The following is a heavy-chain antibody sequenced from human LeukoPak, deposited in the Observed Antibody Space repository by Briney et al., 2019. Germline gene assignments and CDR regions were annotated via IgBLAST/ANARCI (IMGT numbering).Heavy chain of an antibody. J-gene: IGHJ4*02. CDR1: GFTFDDYA. CDR2: ISWNSGSI. CDR3: AKADSGWYGLSADY. Sequence: GGSLRLSCAASGFTFDDYAMHWVRQAPGKGLEWVSGISWNSGSIGYADSVKGRFTISRDNAKNSLYLQMNSLRAEDMALYYCAKADSGWYGLSADYWGQGTLVTVSS. V-gene: IGHV3-9*03. D-gene: IGHD6-19*01.